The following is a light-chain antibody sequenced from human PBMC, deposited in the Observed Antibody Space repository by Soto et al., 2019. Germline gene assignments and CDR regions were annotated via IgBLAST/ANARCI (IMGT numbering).Light chain of an antibody. J-gene: IGLJ2*01. CDR3: AAWDDSLNGVV. CDR1: SSNIATNT. Sequence: QSVLTQPPSASGTPGQRVTISCSGSSSNIATNTVDWYQQLPGTAPKLLIYTNNQLPSGVPDRFSGSKSGTSASLAISGLQSEDEADYYCAAWDDSLNGVVFGGGTKVTVL. CDR2: TNN. V-gene: IGLV1-44*01.